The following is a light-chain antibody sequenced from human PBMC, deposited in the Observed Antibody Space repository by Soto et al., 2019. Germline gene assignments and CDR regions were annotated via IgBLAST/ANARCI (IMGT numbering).Light chain of an antibody. CDR3: SSHGGNSHYV. V-gene: IGLV2-8*01. J-gene: IGLJ1*01. CDR1: TSDIGGYDY. Sequence: QSALTQPPSASGSPGQSVAISCTGTTSDIGGYDYVSWYQQHPGKAPKLMIYEVNKRPSGVPDRFSGSKSGNTASLTVSGLQAEDEADYYCSSHGGNSHYVFATGPKRTFL. CDR2: EVN.